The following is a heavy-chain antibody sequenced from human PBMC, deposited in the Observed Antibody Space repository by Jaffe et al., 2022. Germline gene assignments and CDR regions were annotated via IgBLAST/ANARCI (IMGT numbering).Heavy chain of an antibody. CDR1: GGSISSGSYY. V-gene: IGHV4-61*02. J-gene: IGHJ6*03. D-gene: IGHD3-10*01. Sequence: QVQLQESGPGLVKPSQTLSLTCTVSGGSISSGSYYWSWIRQPAGKGLEWIGRIYTSGSTNYNPSLKSRVTISVDTSKNQFSLKLSSVTAADTAVYYCARDTMVRGVTLYYYYYYMDVWGKGTTVTVSS. CDR2: IYTSGST. CDR3: ARDTMVRGVTLYYYYYYMDV.